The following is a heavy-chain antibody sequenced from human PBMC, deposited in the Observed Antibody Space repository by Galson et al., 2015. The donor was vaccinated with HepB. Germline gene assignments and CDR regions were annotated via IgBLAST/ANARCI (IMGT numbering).Heavy chain of an antibody. D-gene: IGHD5-18*01. CDR3: ARVGSGYSHGPQHDYYYSYVDV. J-gene: IGHJ6*03. CDR1: GGSINSDSYY. V-gene: IGHV4-61*02. CDR2: IYTSGST. Sequence: TLSLTCTVSGGSINSDSYYWSWIRQPAGKGLEWIGRIYTSGSTNYNPSLKSRVTMSVDTSKNQFSLKLSSVTAADTAVYYCARVGSGYSHGPQHDYYYSYVDVWGKGTTVTVSS.